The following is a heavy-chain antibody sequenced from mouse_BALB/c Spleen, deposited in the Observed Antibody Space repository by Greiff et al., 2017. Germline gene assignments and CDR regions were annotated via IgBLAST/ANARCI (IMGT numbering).Heavy chain of an antibody. CDR2: ISSGGSYT. CDR1: GFTFSSYA. V-gene: IGHV5-9-1*01. Sequence: DVMLVESGGGLVKPGGSLKLSCAASGFTFSSYAMSWVRQTPEKRLEWVATISSGGSYTYYPDSVKGRFTISRDNAKNTLYLQMSSLRSEDTAMYYCARLLTQHYFDYWGQGTTLTVSS. CDR3: ARLLTQHYFDY. J-gene: IGHJ2*01.